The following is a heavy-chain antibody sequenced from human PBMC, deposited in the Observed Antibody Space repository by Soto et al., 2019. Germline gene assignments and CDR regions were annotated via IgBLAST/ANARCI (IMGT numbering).Heavy chain of an antibody. D-gene: IGHD3-10*01. Sequence: QVQLVQSGAEVKKPGSSVKVSCKASGGTFSSYTISWVRQAPGQGLEWMGRIIPILGIAKYAQKFQGRVTITADKSTSTAYMELSSLRSEDTAVYYCASEEGLLWFGELFDYYYYGMDVWGQGTTVTVSS. CDR3: ASEEGLLWFGELFDYYYYGMDV. J-gene: IGHJ6*02. CDR2: IIPILGIA. CDR1: GGTFSSYT. V-gene: IGHV1-69*02.